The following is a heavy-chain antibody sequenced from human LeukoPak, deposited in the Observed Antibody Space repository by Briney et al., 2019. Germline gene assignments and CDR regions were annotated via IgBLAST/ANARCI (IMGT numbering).Heavy chain of an antibody. CDR2: ISAYNGNT. J-gene: IGHJ4*02. V-gene: IGHV1-18*01. Sequence: ASVKVSCKASGGTFSRNAISWVRQAPGQGLEWMGWISAYNGNTNYAQKLQGRVTMTTDTSTSTAYMELRSLRSDDTAVYYCARGVIVVVTAIRGPTDYWGQGTLVTVSS. CDR3: ARGVIVVVTAIRGPTDY. D-gene: IGHD2-21*02. CDR1: GGTFSRNA.